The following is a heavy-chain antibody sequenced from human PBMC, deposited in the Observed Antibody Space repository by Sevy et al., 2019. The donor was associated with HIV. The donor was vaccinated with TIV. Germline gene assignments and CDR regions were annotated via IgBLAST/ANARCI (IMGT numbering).Heavy chain of an antibody. Sequence: SETLSLTCTVPGGSISSYYWSWIRQPPGKGLEWIGYLYYRGRTNYNPSLKSRVTISVDTSRNQFSLKLNSVTAADSAVYYCARHSIAPRSWYFDLWGRGTLVTVSS. V-gene: IGHV4-59*01. CDR2: LYYRGRT. CDR3: ARHSIAPRSWYFDL. J-gene: IGHJ2*01. D-gene: IGHD6-6*01. CDR1: GGSISSYY.